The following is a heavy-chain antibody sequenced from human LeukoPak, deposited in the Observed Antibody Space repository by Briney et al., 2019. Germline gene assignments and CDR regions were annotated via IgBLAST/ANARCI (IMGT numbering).Heavy chain of an antibody. Sequence: SQTLSLTCTVSGGSISSGGYYWSWLRQHPGKGLEWIGYLYYSGSTYYNPSLKSRVTISVDTSKNQFSLKLSSATAADTAVYYCARDLYYSSSGTYYYYGMDVWGQGTSVTVSS. CDR2: LYYSGST. CDR1: GGSISSGGYY. J-gene: IGHJ6*02. CDR3: ARDLYYSSSGTYYYYGMDV. D-gene: IGHD3-10*01. V-gene: IGHV4-31*03.